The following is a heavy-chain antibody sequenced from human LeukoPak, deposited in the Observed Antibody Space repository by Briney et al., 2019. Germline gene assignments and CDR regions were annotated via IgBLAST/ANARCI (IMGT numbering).Heavy chain of an antibody. Sequence: SQTLSLTCTGSGSISSGSYYWSWIRQPAGKGLEWIGRIYISGSTNYNPSLESRVTISVDTSKNQFSLKLTSLTAADTAVYYCAGEGQQLVPPLDYWGQGILGTVSS. D-gene: IGHD6-6*01. J-gene: IGHJ4*02. V-gene: IGHV4-61*02. CDR1: GSISSGSYY. CDR2: IYISGST. CDR3: AGEGQQLVPPLDY.